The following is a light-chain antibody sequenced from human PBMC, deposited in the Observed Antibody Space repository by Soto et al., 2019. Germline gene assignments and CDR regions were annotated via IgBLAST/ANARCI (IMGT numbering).Light chain of an antibody. CDR3: QHYNYWPYT. Sequence: DIQMTQSPSSLSASVGDRVTITCRASQSISSYINWYQQKPGKAPNLLIYTASSLESGVPSRFSGSGSGTEFTLTISSLQSEDFAVYYCQHYNYWPYTFGQGTKVDIK. CDR1: QSISSY. CDR2: TAS. V-gene: IGKV1-39*01. J-gene: IGKJ2*01.